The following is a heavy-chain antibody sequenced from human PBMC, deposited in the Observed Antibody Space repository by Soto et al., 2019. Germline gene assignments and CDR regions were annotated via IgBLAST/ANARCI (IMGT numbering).Heavy chain of an antibody. V-gene: IGHV4-61*08. CDR1: GGC. J-gene: IGHJ6*02. Sequence: GGCRSWIRKPPGKGLEWIGCTYYSGSTNYNPSLKSRVTISVDTSKNQFSLKLSSVTAADTAVYYCARKWSDYYYSVMAVLGQGTTVTVSS. D-gene: IGHD1-26*01. CDR2: TYYSGST. CDR3: ARKWSDYYYSVMAV.